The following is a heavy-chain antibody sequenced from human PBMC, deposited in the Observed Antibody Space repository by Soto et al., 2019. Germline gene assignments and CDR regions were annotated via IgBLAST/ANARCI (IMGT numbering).Heavy chain of an antibody. CDR1: GDSVSSNSAA. D-gene: IGHD6-19*01. Sequence: SQTLSLTCAISGDSVSSNSAAWNWIRQSPSRGLEWLGRTYYRSKWYNDYAVSVKSRITINPDTSKNQFSLQLNSVTPEDTAVYYCARDQKYSSVYSGYYSMDVWGQGPTVTVSS. CDR3: ARDQKYSSVYSGYYSMDV. V-gene: IGHV6-1*01. CDR2: TYYRSKWYN. J-gene: IGHJ6*01.